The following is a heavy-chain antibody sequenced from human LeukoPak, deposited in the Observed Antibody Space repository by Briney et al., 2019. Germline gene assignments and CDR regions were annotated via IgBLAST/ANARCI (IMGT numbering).Heavy chain of an antibody. CDR2: IYYSGST. Sequence: SQTLSLTCTVSGGSISSGGYYWSWIRQHPGKGLEWIGYIYYSGSTYYNPSLKSRVTISVDTSKNQFSLKLSSVTAADTAVYYCARGPVGGSYCDYWGQGTLVTVSS. CDR1: GGSISSGGYY. CDR3: ARGPVGGSYCDY. J-gene: IGHJ4*02. V-gene: IGHV4-31*03. D-gene: IGHD1-26*01.